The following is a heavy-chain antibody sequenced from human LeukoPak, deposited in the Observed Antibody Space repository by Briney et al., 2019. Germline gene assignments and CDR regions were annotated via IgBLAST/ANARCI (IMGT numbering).Heavy chain of an antibody. V-gene: IGHV3-7*01. CDR2: IKQDGSEK. D-gene: IGHD3-10*01. CDR3: ARVSYYYGSGSYYNPWYFDY. CDR1: GFTFSIHW. J-gene: IGHJ4*02. Sequence: PGGSLRLSCAASGFTFSIHWMSWVRQAPGKGLEWVANIKQDGSEKYYVDSVKGRFTISRDNAKSSLYLQMNSLRAEDTAVYYCARVSYYYGSGSYYNPWYFDYWGQGTLVTVSS.